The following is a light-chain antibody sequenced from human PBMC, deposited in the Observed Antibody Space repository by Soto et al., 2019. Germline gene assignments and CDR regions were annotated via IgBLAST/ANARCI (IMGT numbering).Light chain of an antibody. CDR2: GAS. Sequence: EILFTPAPGTPSFFPGERAPPSFRASQSVSSSYLAWYQQKPGQAPRLLIYGASSRATGIPDRFSGSGSGTDFTLTISRLEPEDFAVYYCQQGGTFGQGTKVDIK. CDR3: QQGGT. CDR1: QSVSSSY. V-gene: IGKV3-20*01. J-gene: IGKJ1*01.